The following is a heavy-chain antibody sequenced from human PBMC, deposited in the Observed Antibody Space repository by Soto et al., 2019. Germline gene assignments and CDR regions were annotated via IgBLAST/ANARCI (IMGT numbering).Heavy chain of an antibody. V-gene: IGHV3-23*01. CDR2: ISGSGGST. CDR1: GFTFSSYA. Sequence: GGSLRLSCAASGFTFSSYAMSWVRQAPGKGLEWVSAISGSGGSTYYADSVKGRFTISRDNSKNTLYLQMNSLRAEDTAVYYCAKDGITMVRGVMPDAFDIWGQGTMVTVSS. D-gene: IGHD3-10*01. J-gene: IGHJ3*02. CDR3: AKDGITMVRGVMPDAFDI.